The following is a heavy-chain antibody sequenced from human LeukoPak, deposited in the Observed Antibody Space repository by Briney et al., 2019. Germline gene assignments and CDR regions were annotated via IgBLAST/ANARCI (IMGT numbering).Heavy chain of an antibody. CDR1: GGSTSGYY. V-gene: IGHV4-4*07. CDR3: GRGPSGYYGVDS. CDR2: IYTSGST. D-gene: IGHD3-9*01. Sequence: SETLSLTCTVSGGSTSGYYWSWIRQPAGKRLEWIGRIYTSGSTNYNPSLKSRVTMSVDTSKNQFSLKLSSVTAADTAVYYCGRGPSGYYGVDSWGQGTLVTVSS. J-gene: IGHJ5*01.